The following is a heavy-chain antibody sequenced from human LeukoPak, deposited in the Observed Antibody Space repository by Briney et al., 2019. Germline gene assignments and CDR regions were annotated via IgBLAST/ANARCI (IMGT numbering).Heavy chain of an antibody. CDR2: IHYSGST. CDR1: GGSINNYY. CDR3: ARGRRGGSH. Sequence: PSETLSLTCTVSGGSINNYYWSWIRQPPGKGLEWIGYIHYSGSTNYNPSLKSRVTISVDTSKNQFSLKLSSVTAADTAVYYCARGRRGGSHWGQGTLVTVSS. V-gene: IGHV4-59*12. D-gene: IGHD3-16*01. J-gene: IGHJ4*02.